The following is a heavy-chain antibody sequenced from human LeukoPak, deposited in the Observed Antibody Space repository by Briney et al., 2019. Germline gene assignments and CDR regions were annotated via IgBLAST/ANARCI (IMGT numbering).Heavy chain of an antibody. D-gene: IGHD3-10*01. V-gene: IGHV1-69*13. CDR3: ASAEVTMVRGVMGKFDP. CDR2: IIPIFGTA. CDR1: GGTFSSYA. Sequence: ASVKVSCKASGGTFSSYAISWVRQAPGQGLEWMGGIIPIFGTANHAQKFQGRVTITADESTSTAYMELSSLRSEDTAVYYCASAEVTMVRGVMGKFDPWGQGTLVTVSS. J-gene: IGHJ5*02.